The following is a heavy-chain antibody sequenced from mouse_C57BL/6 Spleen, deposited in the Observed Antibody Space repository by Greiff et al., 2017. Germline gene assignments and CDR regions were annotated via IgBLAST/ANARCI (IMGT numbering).Heavy chain of an antibody. Sequence: EVKLMESGGGLVKPGGSLKLSCAASGFTFSDYGMHWVRQAPEKGLEWVAYISSGSSTIYYADTVKGRFTISSDNAKNPLFLQMTSLRSEDTAMYYCARPYYYGSSYFDYWGQGTTLTVSS. J-gene: IGHJ2*01. CDR3: ARPYYYGSSYFDY. CDR1: GFTFSDYG. D-gene: IGHD1-1*01. V-gene: IGHV5-17*01. CDR2: ISSGSSTI.